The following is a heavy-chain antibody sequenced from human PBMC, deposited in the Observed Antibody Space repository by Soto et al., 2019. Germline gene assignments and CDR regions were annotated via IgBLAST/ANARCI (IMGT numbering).Heavy chain of an antibody. CDR1: GDSVSSDITS. CDR3: ARGNALDV. D-gene: IGHD3-10*01. V-gene: IGHV6-1*01. CDR2: TYYRSKWFH. J-gene: IGHJ3*01. Sequence: SQTLSLTCAISGDSVSSDITSWNWIRQSPSRGLEWLGRTYYRSKWFHDYAASVKSRITINPDTSKNQFSLELDSMTPEDTAVYYCARGNALDVWGQGTVVTVSS.